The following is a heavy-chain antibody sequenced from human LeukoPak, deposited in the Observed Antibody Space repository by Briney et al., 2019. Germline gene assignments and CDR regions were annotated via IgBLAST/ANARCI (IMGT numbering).Heavy chain of an antibody. V-gene: IGHV3-33*01. J-gene: IGHJ3*02. CDR3: ASATGDNDAFDI. D-gene: IGHD7-27*01. Sequence: PGGSLRLSCAASGFTFSSYVMHWVRRAPGKGLEWVAVIWNDGSNKYFADSVKGRFTISRDSSKNTLYLQMNSLRAEDTAVYYCASATGDNDAFDIWGQGTTVTVSS. CDR1: GFTFSSYV. CDR2: IWNDGSNK.